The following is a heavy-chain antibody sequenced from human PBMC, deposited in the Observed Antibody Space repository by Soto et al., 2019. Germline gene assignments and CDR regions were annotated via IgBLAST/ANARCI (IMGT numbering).Heavy chain of an antibody. CDR1: GYTFTSYG. CDR2: ISAYNGNT. CDR3: ARSNLPDYGDYVAGYFQH. D-gene: IGHD4-17*01. Sequence: GASVKVSCKASGYTFTSYGISWVRQAPGQGLEWMGWISAYNGNTNYAQKLQGRATMTTDTSTSTAYMELRSLRSDDTAVYYCARSNLPDYGDYVAGYFQHWGQGTLVTVSS. V-gene: IGHV1-18*01. J-gene: IGHJ1*01.